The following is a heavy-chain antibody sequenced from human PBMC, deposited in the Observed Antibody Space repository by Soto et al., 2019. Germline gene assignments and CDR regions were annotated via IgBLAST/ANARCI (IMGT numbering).Heavy chain of an antibody. CDR2: YSGTT. D-gene: IGHD3-16*01. Sequence: QVQLQESGPGLVKPSETLSLTCTVSGASISRDHWNWIRQPPGKGLEWIGEYSGTTNYNPSLRSGVTISVDTSNNQFSLKLSSVTAADTAVYFCATYTTGGGGRGYWGQGTLVTVSS. CDR3: ATYTTGGGGRGY. CDR1: GASISRDH. J-gene: IGHJ4*02. V-gene: IGHV4-59*08.